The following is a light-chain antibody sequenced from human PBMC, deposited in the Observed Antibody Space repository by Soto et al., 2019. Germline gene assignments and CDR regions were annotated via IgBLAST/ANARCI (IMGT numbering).Light chain of an antibody. CDR1: SGHSSYA. CDR2: LDSDGSH. CDR3: QTWGTGIHVV. V-gene: IGLV4-69*01. Sequence: QSVLTQSPSAXXSXXXXXXLTCTLSSGHSSYAIAWHQQQPEKGPRYLMKLDSDGSHTKGDAIPDRFSGSSSGAERYLTISSLQSEDEADYYCQTWGTGIHVVFGGGTKLTVL. J-gene: IGLJ2*01.